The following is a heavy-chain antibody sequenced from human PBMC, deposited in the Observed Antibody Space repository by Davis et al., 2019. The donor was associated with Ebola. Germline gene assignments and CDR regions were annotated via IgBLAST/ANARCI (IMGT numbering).Heavy chain of an antibody. CDR1: GFTFSTYT. CDR2: ISSSSSYI. Sequence: GESLKISCAVSGFTFSTYTMNWVRQAPGKGLEWVSSISSSSSYIYYADSVKGRFTISRDNAKNSLYLQMNSLRAEDTAVYYCARADYWGQGTLVTVSP. J-gene: IGHJ4*02. V-gene: IGHV3-21*01. CDR3: ARADY.